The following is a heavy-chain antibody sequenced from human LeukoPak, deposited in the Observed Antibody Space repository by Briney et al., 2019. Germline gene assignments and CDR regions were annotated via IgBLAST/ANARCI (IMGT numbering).Heavy chain of an antibody. CDR2: IWYDGSNK. Sequence: GGSLRLSCAASGFTFSSYGMHWVRQAPGKGLEWVAVIWYDGSNKYYADSVKGRFTISRDNSKNTLYLQMNSLRAEDTAVYYCAKDGDGRLGYYYYYMDVWGTGTTVTVSS. V-gene: IGHV3-33*06. CDR3: AKDGDGRLGYYYYYMDV. D-gene: IGHD5-24*01. CDR1: GFTFSSYG. J-gene: IGHJ6*03.